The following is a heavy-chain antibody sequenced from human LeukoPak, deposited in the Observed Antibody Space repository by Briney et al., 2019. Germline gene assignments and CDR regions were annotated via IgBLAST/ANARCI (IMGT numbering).Heavy chain of an antibody. J-gene: IGHJ3*02. V-gene: IGHV3-13*01. CDR2: IGTAGDT. Sequence: GGSLRLSCAASGFTFSSYDMHWVRQATGKGLEWVSAIGTAGDTYYPGSVKGRFTISRENAKNSLYLQMNSLRAGDTAVYYCARGVTTGGAFDIWGQGTMVTVSS. D-gene: IGHD4-17*01. CDR1: GFTFSSYD. CDR3: ARGVTTGGAFDI.